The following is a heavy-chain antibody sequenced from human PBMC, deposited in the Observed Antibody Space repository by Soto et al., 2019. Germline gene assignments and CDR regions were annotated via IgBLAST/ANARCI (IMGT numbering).Heavy chain of an antibody. Sequence: ASVKVSCKASGYTFTGYYMHWVRQAPGQGLEWMGWINPNSGGTNYAQKFQGRVTMTRDTSISTAYMELSRLRSDDTAVYYCAIDPGTATYYFDYWGQGTLVTVSS. CDR1: GYTFTGYY. CDR3: AIDPGTATYYFDY. V-gene: IGHV1-2*02. D-gene: IGHD1-1*01. CDR2: INPNSGGT. J-gene: IGHJ4*02.